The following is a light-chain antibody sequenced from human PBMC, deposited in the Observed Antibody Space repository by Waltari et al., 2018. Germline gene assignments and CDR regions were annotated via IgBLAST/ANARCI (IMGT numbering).Light chain of an antibody. V-gene: IGKV1-5*01. J-gene: IGKJ4*01. CDR1: QSISSW. Sequence: DVQMTQSPSTLSASVGDRVAITCRASQSISSWLAWYQQKPGKAPKLLIYDASSLESGVPSRFSGSGSGTEFTLTISSLQPDDFATYYCQQYNSYPLTFGGGTKVEIK. CDR2: DAS. CDR3: QQYNSYPLT.